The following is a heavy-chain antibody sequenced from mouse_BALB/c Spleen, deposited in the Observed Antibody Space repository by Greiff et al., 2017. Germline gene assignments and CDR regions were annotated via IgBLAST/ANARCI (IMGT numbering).Heavy chain of an antibody. CDR2: IDPANGNT. J-gene: IGHJ2*01. V-gene: IGHV14-3*02. CDR1: GFNIKDTY. CDR3: AREVITTGDYYFDY. D-gene: IGHD2-4*01. Sequence: EVHLVESGAELVKPGASVKLSCTASGFNIKDTYMHWVKQRPEQGLEWIGRIDPANGNTKYDPKFQGKATITADTSSNTAYLQLSSLTSEDTAVYYCAREVITTGDYYFDYWGQGTTLTVSS.